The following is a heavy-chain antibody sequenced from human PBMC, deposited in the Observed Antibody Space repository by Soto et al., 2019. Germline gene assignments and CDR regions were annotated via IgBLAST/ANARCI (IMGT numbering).Heavy chain of an antibody. V-gene: IGHV3-53*01. CDR3: ATWHEREHAYDV. CDR2: LYDVDGS. D-gene: IGHD1-1*01. J-gene: IGHJ3*01. CDR1: GLTIIGKKY. Sequence: DVQLVESGGGLIQPGESLRLSCAAFGLTIIGKKYVACVRQAPGKGLEWVSALYDVDGSFYADSVKGRFTTSSDSSKTTVYLQLNDLRPDDTAVYYCATWHEREHAYDVWGQGTTVTVSS.